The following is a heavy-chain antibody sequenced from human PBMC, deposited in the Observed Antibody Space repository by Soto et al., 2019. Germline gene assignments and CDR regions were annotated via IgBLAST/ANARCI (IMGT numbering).Heavy chain of an antibody. CDR3: AHTITMIVSSLRYYGMDV. Sequence: QITLKESGPPLVKPTQTLTLTCTFSGFSLSTSGVGVGWIRQPPGKALEWLALIYWDDDKRYSPSLKSRLTITKDTSKNQVVLTMTNMDPVDTATYYCAHTITMIVSSLRYYGMDVWGQGTTVTVSS. CDR1: GFSLSTSGVG. D-gene: IGHD3-22*01. V-gene: IGHV2-5*02. J-gene: IGHJ6*02. CDR2: IYWDDDK.